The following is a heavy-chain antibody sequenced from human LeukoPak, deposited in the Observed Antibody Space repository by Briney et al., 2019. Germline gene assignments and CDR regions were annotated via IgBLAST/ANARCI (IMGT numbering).Heavy chain of an antibody. CDR3: AKYAKYCSSTSCYYLYYYYYYMDV. CDR2: ISSSGITI. D-gene: IGHD2-2*01. J-gene: IGHJ6*03. V-gene: IGHV3-11*01. Sequence: GGSLRLSCAASGFTFSDYYMTWIRQAPGKGLEWVSYISSSGITIYYADSVKGRFTISRDNSKNTLYLQMNSLRAEDTAVYYCAKYAKYCSSTSCYYLYYYYYYMDVWGKGTTVTISS. CDR1: GFTFSDYY.